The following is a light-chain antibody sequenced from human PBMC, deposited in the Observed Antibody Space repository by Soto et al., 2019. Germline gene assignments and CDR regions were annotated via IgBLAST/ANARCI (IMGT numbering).Light chain of an antibody. V-gene: IGKV1-39*01. CDR2: AAS. Sequence: DIQMTQSPSSLSASVRDRVTITCRASQSISSYLNWYQQKPGKAPKLLIYAASSLQSGVPSRFSGSGSRTDFTLTITHLQSEDFATYYCQHYLNYPITFGQGTRLEIK. J-gene: IGKJ5*01. CDR3: QHYLNYPIT. CDR1: QSISSY.